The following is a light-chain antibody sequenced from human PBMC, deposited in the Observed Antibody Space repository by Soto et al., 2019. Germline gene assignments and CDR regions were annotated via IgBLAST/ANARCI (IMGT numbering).Light chain of an antibody. CDR2: GAS. J-gene: IGKJ1*01. CDR3: QQYAGSPRT. Sequence: EIVLTQSPGTLSLSPGERATLSCSASQSFSSTFLAWYQQKPGQAPRLLIHGASNRATGIPDRFSGSGSGTDFTLTISRLEPDDCAVYYCQQYAGSPRTFGQWTKVEIK. V-gene: IGKV3-20*01. CDR1: QSFSSTF.